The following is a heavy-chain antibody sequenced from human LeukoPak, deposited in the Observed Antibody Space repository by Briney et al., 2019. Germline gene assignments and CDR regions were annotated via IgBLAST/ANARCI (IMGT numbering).Heavy chain of an antibody. D-gene: IGHD5-24*01. CDR1: GASVSGSNYY. CDR2: IYSSGST. J-gene: IGHJ5*02. V-gene: IGHV4-39*01. CDR3: ASGTATPIFDP. Sequence: SETLSLTCAVSGASVSGSNYYWGWIRQPPGKGLEWIGNIYSSGSTYYNASLQSRVTISIDTSKNQFSLRLNSVTAAGTAVYYCASGTATPIFDPWGQGTLVTVSS.